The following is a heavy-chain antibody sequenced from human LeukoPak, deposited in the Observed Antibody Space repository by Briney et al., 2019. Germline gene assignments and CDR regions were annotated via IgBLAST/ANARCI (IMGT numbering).Heavy chain of an antibody. D-gene: IGHD3-16*01. J-gene: IGHJ4*02. V-gene: IGHV3-30-3*01. CDR1: GFTFSSYA. Sequence: PGRSLRLSCAASGFTFSSYAMHWVRQAPGKGLEWVAVISYDGSNKYFADSVKGRFTISRDNSKNTLYLQMNSLRAEDTAVYYCARDPGDNDCWGQGTLVTVSS. CDR2: ISYDGSNK. CDR3: ARDPGDNDC.